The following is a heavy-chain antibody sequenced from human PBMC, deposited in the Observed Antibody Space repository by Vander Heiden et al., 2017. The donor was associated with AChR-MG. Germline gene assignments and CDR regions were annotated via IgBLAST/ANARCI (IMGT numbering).Heavy chain of an antibody. CDR3: VRGFDGFLGFDI. V-gene: IGHV3-7*04. J-gene: IGHJ3*02. D-gene: IGHD5-12*01. Sequence: VQLVESGGGLVQPGGSLRLSCAASDFTLNIYWMGWVRQAPGKGLEWVANINQGGSQKYYVDSVEGRFTISRDNAKNSLYLQMSSLRVEDMAVYYCVRGFDGFLGFDIWGQGTMVTVSS. CDR2: INQGGSQK. CDR1: DFTLNIYW.